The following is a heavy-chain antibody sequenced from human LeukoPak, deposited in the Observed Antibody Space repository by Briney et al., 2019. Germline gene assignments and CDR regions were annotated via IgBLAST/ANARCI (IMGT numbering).Heavy chain of an antibody. CDR1: GFAFGRYG. CDR3: ATDVRGTNGFDY. CDR2: VSHDGSNK. Sequence: GGSLRLSCAASGFAFGRYGMHWVRQAPGKGLEWVAVVSHDGSNKYYAASVKGRFTISRDNAKNTLYLQMNSLRAEDTAVYYCATDVRGTNGFDYWGQGILVTVSS. D-gene: IGHD3-10*01. J-gene: IGHJ4*02. V-gene: IGHV3-30*03.